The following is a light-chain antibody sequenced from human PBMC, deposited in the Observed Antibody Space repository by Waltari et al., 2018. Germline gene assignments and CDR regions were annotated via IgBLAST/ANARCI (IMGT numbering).Light chain of an antibody. CDR2: DDR. V-gene: IGLV3-21*03. CDR3: QVWDTGTVV. Sequence: SYVLTQAPSVSVAPGKAATITCGGNYIESKDVHWYQQKPGQAPVLVVYDDRDRPSGITERFSGSTSGNTATLTISRVEAGDEADYYCQVWDTGTVVFGPGTKLSVL. CDR1: YIESKD. J-gene: IGLJ1*01.